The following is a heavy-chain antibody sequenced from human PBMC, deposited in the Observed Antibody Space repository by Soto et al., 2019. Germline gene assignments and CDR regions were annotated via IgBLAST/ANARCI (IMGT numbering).Heavy chain of an antibody. D-gene: IGHD1-26*01. CDR3: ARSTAPYPPAPFDY. Sequence: GESLKISCAASGFTFSSYSMNWVRQAPGKGLEWVSYISSSSSTIYYADSVKGRFTISRDNAKNSLYLQMNSLRDEDTAVYYCARSTAPYPPAPFDYWGQGTLVTVSS. CDR1: GFTFSSYS. CDR2: ISSSSSTI. J-gene: IGHJ4*02. V-gene: IGHV3-48*02.